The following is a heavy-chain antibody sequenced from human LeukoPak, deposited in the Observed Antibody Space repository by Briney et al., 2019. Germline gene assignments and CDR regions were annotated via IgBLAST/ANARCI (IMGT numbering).Heavy chain of an antibody. CDR1: GFTFSDYY. D-gene: IGHD3-9*01. CDR2: ISSSGSTI. V-gene: IGHV3-11*01. CDR3: ARGLTYYDILTGYYLGNWFDP. Sequence: GGSLRLSCAASGFTFSDYYMSWIRQAPGKGLEWVSYISSSGSTIYYADSVKDRFTISRDNAKNSLYLQMNSLRAEDTAVYYCARGLTYYDILTGYYLGNWFDPWGQGTLVTVSS. J-gene: IGHJ5*02.